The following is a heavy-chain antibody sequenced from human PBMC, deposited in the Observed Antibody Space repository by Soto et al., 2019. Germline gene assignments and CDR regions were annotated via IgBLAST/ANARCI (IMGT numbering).Heavy chain of an antibody. Sequence: GASVKVSCKASGGTFSSYAISWVRQAPGQGLEWMGGIIPIFGTANYAQKFQGRVTITADESTSTAYMELSSLRSEDTAVYYCARSTLGYCSGGSCYSGFDYWGQGTLVTVSS. V-gene: IGHV1-69*13. CDR3: ARSTLGYCSGGSCYSGFDY. CDR1: GGTFSSYA. CDR2: IIPIFGTA. D-gene: IGHD2-15*01. J-gene: IGHJ4*02.